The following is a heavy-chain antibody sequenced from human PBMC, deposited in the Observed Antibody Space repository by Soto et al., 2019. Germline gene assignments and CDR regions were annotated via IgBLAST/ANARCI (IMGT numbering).Heavy chain of an antibody. CDR2: IWNDGNGY. J-gene: IGHJ6*02. Sequence: QVQLVESGGGVVQPGRSLRLSCAASGFNFNNYGMHWVRQAPGKGLAWVAVIWNDGNGYYYANSVKGRFTISRDNSKNTLYLQMSSLRAEDTAVYYCARRQISPPTRGAASARGGMDVWGQGTTVTVSS. V-gene: IGHV3-33*01. D-gene: IGHD6-13*01. CDR3: ARRQISPPTRGAASARGGMDV. CDR1: GFNFNNYG.